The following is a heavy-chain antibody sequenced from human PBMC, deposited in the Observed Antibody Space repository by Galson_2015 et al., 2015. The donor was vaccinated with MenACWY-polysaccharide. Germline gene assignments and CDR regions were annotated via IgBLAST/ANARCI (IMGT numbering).Heavy chain of an antibody. CDR3: VRLLVGVSFDS. CDR2: IYWDGDK. CDR1: GFSVTATGVG. Sequence: PALVKPTQTLSLTCTFSGFSVTATGVGVGWIRRHPGKAPEWLGQIYWDGDKRLSPSLGGRLTITKETSKDQVVLTMTDMDTVDTASYDCVRLLVGVSFDSWDQGTL. D-gene: IGHD2-15*01. J-gene: IGHJ4*02. V-gene: IGHV2-5*02.